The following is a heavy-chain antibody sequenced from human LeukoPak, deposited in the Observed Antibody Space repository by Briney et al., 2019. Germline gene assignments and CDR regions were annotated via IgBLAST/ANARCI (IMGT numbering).Heavy chain of an antibody. Sequence: GASVKVSCKTSGYTYTSYAMHWVRQAPGQRLEWMGWINVGNGNTKYSQKFQGRVTITRDTPASTVYMELSSLRSDDTAVYYCARQGGGPYRGSPFDYWGQGTLVTVSS. D-gene: IGHD1-26*01. J-gene: IGHJ4*02. CDR1: GYTYTSYA. CDR3: ARQGGGPYRGSPFDY. CDR2: INVGNGNT. V-gene: IGHV1-3*01.